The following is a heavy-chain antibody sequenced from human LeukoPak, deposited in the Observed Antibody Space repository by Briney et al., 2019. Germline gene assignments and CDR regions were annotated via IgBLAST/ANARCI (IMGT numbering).Heavy chain of an antibody. J-gene: IGHJ6*03. D-gene: IGHD6-13*01. CDR1: GYSFTSYW. Sequence: PGESLKISCKGSGYSFTSYWIGWVRQMPGKGLEWMGIIYPGDSDTRYSPSFQGQVTISADKSISTAYLQWSSLKASDTAMYYCARHGGRGSSWLDYYYYYYMDGWGKGTTVTVSS. V-gene: IGHV5-51*01. CDR2: IYPGDSDT. CDR3: ARHGGRGSSWLDYYYYYYMDG.